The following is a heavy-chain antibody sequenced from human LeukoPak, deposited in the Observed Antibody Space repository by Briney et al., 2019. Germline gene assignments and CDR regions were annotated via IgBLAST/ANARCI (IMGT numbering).Heavy chain of an antibody. CDR3: AKGRYTTSWYNFDY. Sequence: GGSLRLSCAVSGFTFRNYAMSWVRQAPGTGPEWVSAISASDGGSYYSDSVKGRFTISRDNSKNTLYLQMNSLRAEDTAVYYCAKGRYTTSWYNFDYWAREPWSPSPQ. CDR1: GFTFRNYA. CDR2: ISASDGGS. D-gene: IGHD6-13*01. V-gene: IGHV3-23*01. J-gene: IGHJ4*02.